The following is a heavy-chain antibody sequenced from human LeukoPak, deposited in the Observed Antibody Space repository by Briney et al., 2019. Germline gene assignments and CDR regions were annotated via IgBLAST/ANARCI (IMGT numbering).Heavy chain of an antibody. CDR2: ISYDGSNK. CDR1: GFTFSSYA. CDR3: ARDWEGIFDY. D-gene: IGHD1-26*01. Sequence: GRSLRLSCAASGFTFSSYAMHWVRQAPGKGLEWVAVISYDGSNKYYADSVKGRFTISRDNSKNTLYLQMNSLRAEDTAVYYCARDWEGIFDYWGQGTLVTVSS. V-gene: IGHV3-30-3*01. J-gene: IGHJ4*02.